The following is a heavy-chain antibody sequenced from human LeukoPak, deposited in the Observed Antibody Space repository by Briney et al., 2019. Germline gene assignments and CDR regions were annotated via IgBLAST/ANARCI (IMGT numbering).Heavy chain of an antibody. CDR3: ARDMKGNLDY. D-gene: IGHD3-16*01. CDR1: GFTFSNTR. J-gene: IGHJ4*02. V-gene: IGHV3-7*01. Sequence: SGESLRLSCAASGFTFSNTRMAWVRQAPGKGLERVANINQDGGTRQYADSVRGRFTISRDNAKNSLYLEMNSLRAEDTGLYHCARDMKGNLDYWGQGTLVTVSS. CDR2: INQDGGTR.